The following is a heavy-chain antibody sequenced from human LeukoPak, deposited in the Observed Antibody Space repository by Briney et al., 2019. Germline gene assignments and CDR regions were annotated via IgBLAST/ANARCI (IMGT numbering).Heavy chain of an antibody. V-gene: IGHV4-59*11. CDR1: GVSISSHY. D-gene: IGHD4-11*01. Sequence: PSETLSLTCTVWGVSISSHYWSWIRQPPGKGLEGVGYIYYSGSTNYNPSLKSRVTISVDTSKNQFSLKLSSVTAADTAVYYCASVYSNYGSEDWFDPWGQGTLVTVSS. CDR3: ASVYSNYGSEDWFDP. J-gene: IGHJ5*02. CDR2: IYYSGST.